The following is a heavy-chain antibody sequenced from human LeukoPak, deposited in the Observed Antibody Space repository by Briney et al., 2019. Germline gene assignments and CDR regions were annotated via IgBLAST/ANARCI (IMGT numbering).Heavy chain of an antibody. J-gene: IGHJ4*02. V-gene: IGHV3-11*05. CDR2: ISSSSSYT. D-gene: IGHD5/OR15-5a*01. CDR1: GYTFSDYY. Sequence: KPEGSLRLSCAASGYTFSDYYMSWIRQAPGKGLEWISYISSSSSYTNYVDSVKGRFTISRDNAKNSLYLQMNSLRAEDTAVYYCVRAVSVSSYYFDCWGQGTLVTVSS. CDR3: VRAVSVSSYYFDC.